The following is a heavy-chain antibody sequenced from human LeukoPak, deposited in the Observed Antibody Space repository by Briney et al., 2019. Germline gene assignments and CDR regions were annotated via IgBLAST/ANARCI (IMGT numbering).Heavy chain of an antibody. D-gene: IGHD1-26*01. CDR2: ISAYNGNT. Sequence: ASVKVSCKASGYTFTSYAISWVRQAPGRGLEWMGWISAYNGNTNYAQTFQGRVTMTTDTSTSTAYMDLRSLRSDDTAVYYCARDEEWELPNYYYYGMDVRGQGTTVTVSS. CDR3: ARDEEWELPNYYYYGMDV. V-gene: IGHV1-18*01. J-gene: IGHJ6*02. CDR1: GYTFTSYA.